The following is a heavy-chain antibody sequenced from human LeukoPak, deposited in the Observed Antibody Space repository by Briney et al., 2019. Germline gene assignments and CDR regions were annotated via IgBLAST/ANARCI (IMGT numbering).Heavy chain of an antibody. V-gene: IGHV3-72*01. J-gene: IGHJ3*02. Sequence: GGSLRLSCTVSGFTFSSFAMSWVRQAPGKGLEWVGRTRNKANSHTTEYAASVKGRFTISRDDSKNSLYLQMNSLKTEDTAVYYCAREDYDSSGYYYAFDIWGQGTMVTVSS. D-gene: IGHD3-22*01. CDR2: TRNKANSHTT. CDR1: GFTFSSFA. CDR3: AREDYDSSGYYYAFDI.